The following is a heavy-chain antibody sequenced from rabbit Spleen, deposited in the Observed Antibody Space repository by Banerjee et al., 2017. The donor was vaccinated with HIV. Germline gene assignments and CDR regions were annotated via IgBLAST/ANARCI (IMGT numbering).Heavy chain of an antibody. D-gene: IGHD8-1*01. J-gene: IGHJ4*01. Sequence: QSLEESGGDLVKPGASLTLTCKASGFTISSSYYMNWVRQAPGKGLEWIGYIDPLFGITYYANWVNGRFSISRENAQNTVFLQMTSLTAADTATYFCARDGAGGSYFALWGQGTLVTVS. CDR3: ARDGAGGSYFAL. CDR2: IDPLFGIT. V-gene: IGHV1S40*01. CDR1: GFTISSSYY.